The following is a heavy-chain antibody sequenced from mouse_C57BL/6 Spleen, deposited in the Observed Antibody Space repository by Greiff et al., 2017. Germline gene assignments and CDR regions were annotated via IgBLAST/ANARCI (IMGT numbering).Heavy chain of an antibody. Sequence: QVQLKESGPGLVAPSPSLSITCTASGFTLTSYSISWVRQPPGQGLEWLGVIWTGGGTNYNAALKSRLSISKDNSKSQVFLKMNSLQTEDTAGYYCAPHYYGSKNAMDYWGQGTSVTVSS. CDR3: APHYYGSKNAMDY. V-gene: IGHV2-9-1*01. J-gene: IGHJ4*01. CDR2: IWTGGGT. CDR1: GFTLTSYS. D-gene: IGHD1-1*01.